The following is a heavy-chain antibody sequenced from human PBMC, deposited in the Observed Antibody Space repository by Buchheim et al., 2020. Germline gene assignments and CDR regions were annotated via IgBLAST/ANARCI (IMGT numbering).Heavy chain of an antibody. J-gene: IGHJ4*02. CDR3: ARDTIKLLWFGEIPL. V-gene: IGHV4-31*03. CDR1: GGSISSGGYY. D-gene: IGHD3-10*01. CDR2: IYYSGTT. Sequence: QVQLQESGPGLVKPSQTLSLTCTVSGGSISSGGYYWSWIRQHPGKGLEWIGYIYYSGTTYYNPSLKSRFTIPFDKSTNHFSLKLSSVTAADTAVYYCARDTIKLLWFGEIPLWGQGTL.